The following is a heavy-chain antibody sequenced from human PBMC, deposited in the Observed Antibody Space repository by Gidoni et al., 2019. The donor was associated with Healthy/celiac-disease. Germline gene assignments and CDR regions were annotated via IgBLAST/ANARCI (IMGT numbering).Heavy chain of an antibody. J-gene: IGHJ4*02. D-gene: IGHD5-18*01. CDR3: ARWAYSYGSWGDY. CDR1: GVTLSRDS. CDR2: ISSSSSTI. Sequence: EVQMGESGGGVVQPGGSPRLPCAASGVTLSRDSMNWVRQAPGKGLELVSYISSSSSTIYYADSVKGRFTISRDNAKNSLYLQMNSLRDEDTAVYYCARWAYSYGSWGDYWGQGTLVTVSS. V-gene: IGHV3-48*02.